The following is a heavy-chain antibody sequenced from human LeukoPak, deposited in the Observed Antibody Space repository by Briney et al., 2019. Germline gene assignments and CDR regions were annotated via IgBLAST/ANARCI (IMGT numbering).Heavy chain of an antibody. D-gene: IGHD3-22*01. CDR2: INHSGST. CDR3: ARGWAKDSSGYYYGRINWFDP. V-gene: IGHV4-34*01. Sequence: PSETLSLTCAVYGGSFSGYYWSWIRQPPGKGLEWIGEINHSGSTNYNPSLKSRVTISVDTSKNQFSLKLSSVTAADTAVYYCARGWAKDSSGYYYGRINWFDPWGQGTLVTVSS. CDR1: GGSFSGYY. J-gene: IGHJ5*02.